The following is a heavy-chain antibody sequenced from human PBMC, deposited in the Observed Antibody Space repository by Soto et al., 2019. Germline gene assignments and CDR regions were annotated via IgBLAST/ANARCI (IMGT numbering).Heavy chain of an antibody. J-gene: IGHJ4*02. Sequence: EVQLLESGGGLVQPGGSLRLSCAASGFTFSSYAMSWVRQAPGKGLEWVSRIGGSGGSTYYADSVKGRFTMSRDNSKNTLYLQMTSLRAEDTAVYYCAKASGSTNWFFDYWGQGTLVTVSS. V-gene: IGHV3-23*01. CDR1: GFTFSSYA. D-gene: IGHD3-10*01. CDR2: IGGSGGST. CDR3: AKASGSTNWFFDY.